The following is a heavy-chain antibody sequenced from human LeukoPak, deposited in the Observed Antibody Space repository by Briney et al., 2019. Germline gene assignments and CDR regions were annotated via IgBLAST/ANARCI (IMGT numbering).Heavy chain of an antibody. CDR2: IRYDGSNK. CDR3: AKDPASSTSPNWFDP. D-gene: IGHD2-2*01. Sequence: PGGSLRLSCAASGFTFSSYGMHWVRQAPGKGLEWVAFIRYDGSNKYYADSVKGRFTISRDNSKNTLYLQMNSLRAEDTAVYYCAKDPASSTSPNWFDPWGQGTLVTVSS. CDR1: GFTFSSYG. J-gene: IGHJ5*02. V-gene: IGHV3-30*02.